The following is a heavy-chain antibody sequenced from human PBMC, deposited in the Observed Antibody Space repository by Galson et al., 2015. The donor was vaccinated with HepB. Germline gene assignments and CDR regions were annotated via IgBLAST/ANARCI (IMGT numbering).Heavy chain of an antibody. J-gene: IGHJ6*03. D-gene: IGHD7-27*01. CDR2: INPSGGST. V-gene: IGHV1-46*01. CDR3: ARDGGENWGPRDYYYYYMDV. Sequence: SVKVSCKASGYTFTSYYMHWVRQAPGQGLEWMGIINPSGGSTSYAQKFQGRVTMTRDTSTSTVYMELSSLRSEDTAVYYCARDGGENWGPRDYYYYYMDVWGKGTTVTVSS. CDR1: GYTFTSYY.